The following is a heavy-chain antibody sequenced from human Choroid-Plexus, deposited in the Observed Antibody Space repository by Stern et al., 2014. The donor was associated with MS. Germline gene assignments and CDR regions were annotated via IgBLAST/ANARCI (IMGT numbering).Heavy chain of an antibody. V-gene: IGHV4-34*01. CDR3: VRERCINTRCYGGRFGYYYYGMDV. D-gene: IGHD2-2*01. Sequence: QVQLQQWGAGLLKPSETLSLTCAVYGGSFRGYYWSWIRQSPGKGLERIGEIDRCGDPNYNPSLKSRIAISVDRSKNHLSLNRSAVTAADTAIYYCVRERCINTRCYGGRFGYYYYGMDVWGQGTTVTVSS. J-gene: IGHJ6*02. CDR1: GGSFRGYY. CDR2: IDRCGDP.